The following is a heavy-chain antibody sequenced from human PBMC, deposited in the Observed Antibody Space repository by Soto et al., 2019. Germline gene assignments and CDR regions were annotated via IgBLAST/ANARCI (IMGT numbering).Heavy chain of an antibody. CDR2: VFHTGTT. CDR3: ARGHQTINALDV. J-gene: IGHJ3*01. Sequence: QVQLQESGPGLVRPSGTLSLTCAVSGASVNSNNWWTWVRQSPGAGLEWIGEVFHTGTTNYSPSLKSRVTLSVDKAKNQFSLTLTSVTAADTGVFFCARGHQTINALDVWGQGTVVTVSS. V-gene: IGHV4-4*02. CDR1: GASVNSNNW. D-gene: IGHD3-10*01.